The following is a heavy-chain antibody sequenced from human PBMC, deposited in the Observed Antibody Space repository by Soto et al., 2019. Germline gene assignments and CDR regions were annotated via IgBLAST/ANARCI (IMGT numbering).Heavy chain of an antibody. J-gene: IGHJ3*02. V-gene: IGHV4-4*02. CDR3: ASTQYGGKSSGAFDI. Sequence: SETLSLTCAVSGGSISSSNWWSWVRQPPGKGLEWIGEIYYSGSTYYNPSLKSRVTISVDRSKNQFSLKLSSVTAADTAVYYCASTQYGGKSSGAFDIWGQGTMVTVSS. CDR2: IYYSGST. CDR1: GGSISSSNW. D-gene: IGHD2-15*01.